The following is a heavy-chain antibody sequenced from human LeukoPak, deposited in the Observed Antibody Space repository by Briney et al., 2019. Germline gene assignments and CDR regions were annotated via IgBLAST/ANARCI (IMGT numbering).Heavy chain of an antibody. CDR1: GGSISSGSYY. CDR3: ARHYSPGYSNSWYYYYGMDV. J-gene: IGHJ6*02. Sequence: SETLSLTCTVSGGSISSGSYYWSWIRQPAGKGLEWIGRIYTSGSTNYNPSLKSRVTISVDTSKNQFSLKLNSVTAADTAVYYCARHYSPGYSNSWYYYYGMDVWGQGTTVTVSS. D-gene: IGHD6-13*01. V-gene: IGHV4-61*02. CDR2: IYTSGST.